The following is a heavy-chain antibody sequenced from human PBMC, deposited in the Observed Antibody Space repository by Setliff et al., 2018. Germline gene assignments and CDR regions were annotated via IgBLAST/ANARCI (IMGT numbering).Heavy chain of an antibody. CDR2: IQNGGNT. V-gene: IGHV4-59*01. J-gene: IGHJ4*01. D-gene: IGHD6-19*01. CDR1: GDSISRYY. Sequence: SETLSLTCTVSGDSISRYYWSWIRQPPGKGLEWIGYIQNGGNTKYNPSLGSRITMSVDTPKNQFSLKLSSVTAADTAVYYCARDQYTSGWHGPPESYFDCWGLGILVTVLL. CDR3: ARDQYTSGWHGPPESYFDC.